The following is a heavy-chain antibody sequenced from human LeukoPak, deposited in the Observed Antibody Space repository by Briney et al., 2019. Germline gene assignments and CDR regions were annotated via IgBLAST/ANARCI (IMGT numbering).Heavy chain of an antibody. CDR1: GGSISSGDYY. J-gene: IGHJ4*02. D-gene: IGHD6-13*01. Sequence: SQTLSLTCTVSGGSISSGDYYWSWIRRPPGKGLEWIGYIYYSGSTYYNPSLKSRVTISVDTSKNQFSLKLSSVTAADTAVYYCAREIAGVAASDFDYWGQGTLVTVSS. CDR3: AREIAGVAASDFDY. V-gene: IGHV4-30-4*08. CDR2: IYYSGST.